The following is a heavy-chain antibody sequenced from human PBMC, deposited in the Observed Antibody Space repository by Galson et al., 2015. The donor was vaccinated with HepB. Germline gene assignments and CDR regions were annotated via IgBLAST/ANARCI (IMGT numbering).Heavy chain of an antibody. V-gene: IGHV5-51*03. CDR2: IYPGDSET. Sequence: QSGAEVKKSGESLKISCKGSGYGFFGYWIAWVRQMPGKGPGWMGVIYPGDSETRYSPAFQGQVTISADKSISTTYLQWGSLKASDTAIYYCARTPNYGGDSGYYFDYWGQGSLVTVSS. CDR1: GYGFFGYW. D-gene: IGHD4-23*01. CDR3: ARTPNYGGDSGYYFDY. J-gene: IGHJ4*02.